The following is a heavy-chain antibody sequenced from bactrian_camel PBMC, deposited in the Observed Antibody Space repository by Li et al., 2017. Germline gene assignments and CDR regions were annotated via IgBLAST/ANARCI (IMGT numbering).Heavy chain of an antibody. V-gene: IGHV3S40*01. CDR2: IIRDGATT. CDR1: GFRFSEHD. J-gene: IGHJ4*01. Sequence: DVQLVESGGGLVQPGGSLRLSCATSGFRFSEHDMKWVRQAPGKGLEWVSDIIRDGATTYYATSAKGRFTASRDNARNAVYLQMDSLNPEDSGVYYCATDINNFYGQGTQVTVS.